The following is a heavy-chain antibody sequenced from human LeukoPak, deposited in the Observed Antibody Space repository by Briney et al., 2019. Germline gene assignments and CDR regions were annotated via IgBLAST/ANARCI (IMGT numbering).Heavy chain of an antibody. J-gene: IGHJ4*02. CDR2: IYKNERV. V-gene: IGHV4-59*01. CDR1: VGSLTNYF. D-gene: IGHD5-18*01. Sequence: PSETLSLTCTVSVGSLTNYFWNWIRQSPGKGLEWISYIYKNERVKYNPSLKSRVSTSVDTSKNQFSLRLNSVTAAGTAVYFCARASFNSYGIDGFDHWGQGTLVTVSS. CDR3: ARASFNSYGIDGFDH.